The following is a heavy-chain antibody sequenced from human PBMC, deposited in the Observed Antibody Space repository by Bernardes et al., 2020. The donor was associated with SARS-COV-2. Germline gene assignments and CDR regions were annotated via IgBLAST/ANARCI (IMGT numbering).Heavy chain of an antibody. V-gene: IGHV3-23*01. D-gene: IGHD3-10*01. CDR3: AKFSPMVRGEVPSNIDY. J-gene: IGHJ4*02. CDR1: GFTFSSYA. CDR2: ISGSGGST. Sequence: GGSLRLSCAASGFTFSSYAMSWVRQAPGKGLEWVSAISGSGGSTYYADSVKGRFTISRDNSKNTLYLQMNSLRAEDTAVYYCAKFSPMVRGEVPSNIDYWGQGTLVTVSS.